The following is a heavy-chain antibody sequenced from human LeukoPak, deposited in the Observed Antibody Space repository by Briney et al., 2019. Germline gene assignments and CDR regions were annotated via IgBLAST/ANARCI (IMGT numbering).Heavy chain of an antibody. J-gene: IGHJ4*02. CDR1: GFTFSSYG. V-gene: IGHV3-9*01. D-gene: IGHD2-21*02. CDR3: AKGDASDY. CDR2: ISWNSGSI. Sequence: GGSLRLSCAASGFTFSSYGMHWVRQAPGKGLEWVSGISWNSGSIGYADSVKGRFTISRDNAKNSLYLQMNSLRAEDTALYYCAKGDASDYWGQGTLVTVSS.